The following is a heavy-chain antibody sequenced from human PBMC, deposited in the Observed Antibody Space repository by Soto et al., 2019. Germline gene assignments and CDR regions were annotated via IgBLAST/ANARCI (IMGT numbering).Heavy chain of an antibody. CDR2: INAGNGNT. CDR3: ARTQVAAAPENFFDY. Sequence: ASVKVSCKASGYTFTSYAMHWVRQAPGQRLEWMGWINAGNGNTKYSQKFQGRVTITRDTSASTAYMKLSSLRSEDTAVYYCARTQVAAAPENFFDYWGQGTLVTVSS. V-gene: IGHV1-3*01. D-gene: IGHD6-13*01. J-gene: IGHJ4*02. CDR1: GYTFTSYA.